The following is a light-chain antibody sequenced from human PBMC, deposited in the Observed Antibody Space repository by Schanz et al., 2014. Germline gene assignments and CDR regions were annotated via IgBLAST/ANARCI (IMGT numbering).Light chain of an antibody. CDR1: QSFNNW. J-gene: IGKJ1*01. CDR3: QQYSSYWA. CDR2: DAS. V-gene: IGKV1-5*01. Sequence: DIQMTQSPSTLSASVGDRVTITCRASQSFNNWLAWYQQKPGKAPKLLIYDASSLESGVPSRFSGSGSGTEFTLTINSLQPDDFATYYCQQYSSYWAFGQGTKVEIK.